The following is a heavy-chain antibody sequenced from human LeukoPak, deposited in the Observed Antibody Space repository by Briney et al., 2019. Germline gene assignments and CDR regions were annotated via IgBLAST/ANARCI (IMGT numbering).Heavy chain of an antibody. CDR1: GFTFSSYA. V-gene: IGHV3-23*01. CDR3: ARRVYYFDY. J-gene: IGHJ4*02. D-gene: IGHD2-8*01. CDR2: ISGSGGST. Sequence: GGSLRLSCATSGFTFSSYAMSWVRQAPGKGPEWVSAISGSGGSTYYADSVKGRFTISRDNSKNTLYLQMNSLRAEDTAVYYCARRVYYFDYWGQGTLVTVSS.